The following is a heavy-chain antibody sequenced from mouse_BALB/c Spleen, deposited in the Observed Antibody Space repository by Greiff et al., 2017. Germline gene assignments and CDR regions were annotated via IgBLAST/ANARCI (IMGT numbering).Heavy chain of an antibody. Sequence: EVKVEESGGGLVKPGGSLKLSCAASGFTFSDYYMYWVRQTPEKRLEWVATISDGGSYTYYPDSVKGRFTISRDNAKNNLYLQMSSLKSEDTAMYYCARDSDGSSYELAYWGQGTLVTVSA. CDR3: ARDSDGSSYELAY. D-gene: IGHD1-1*01. V-gene: IGHV5-4*02. CDR2: ISDGGSYT. J-gene: IGHJ3*01. CDR1: GFTFSDYY.